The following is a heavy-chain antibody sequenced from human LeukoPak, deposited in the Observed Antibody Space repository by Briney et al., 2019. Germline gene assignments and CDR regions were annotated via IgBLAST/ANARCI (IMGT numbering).Heavy chain of an antibody. CDR1: GGSFSGYY. Sequence: PSETLSLTCAVYGGSFSGYYRSWIRQPPGKGLEWIGEINHSGSTNYNPSLKSRVTISVDTSKNQFSLKLSSVTAADTAVYYCARGSLLWFGERARGYYFDYWGQGTLVTVSS. J-gene: IGHJ4*02. CDR3: ARGSLLWFGERARGYYFDY. CDR2: INHSGST. D-gene: IGHD3-10*01. V-gene: IGHV4-34*01.